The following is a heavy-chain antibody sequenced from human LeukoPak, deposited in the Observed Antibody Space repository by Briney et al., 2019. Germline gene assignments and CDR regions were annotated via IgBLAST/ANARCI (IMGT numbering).Heavy chain of an antibody. CDR1: GYTFTGYY. D-gene: IGHD6-13*01. Sequence: ASVKVSCKASGYTFTGYYMHWVRQAPGQGLEWMGWINPNSGGTNYAQKFQGWVTMTRDTSISTAYMELSRLRSDDTAVYYCAREVDAAAAGFDYWGQGTLVTVSS. CDR2: INPNSGGT. CDR3: AREVDAAAAGFDY. V-gene: IGHV1-2*04. J-gene: IGHJ4*02.